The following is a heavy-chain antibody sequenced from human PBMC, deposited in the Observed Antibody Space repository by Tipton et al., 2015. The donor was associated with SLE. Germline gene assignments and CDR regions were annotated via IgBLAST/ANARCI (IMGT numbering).Heavy chain of an antibody. CDR2: IVVSGETT. V-gene: IGHV3-23*01. J-gene: IGHJ4*02. Sequence: SLRLSCAASGFSFTTFAMSWVRQAPGKGLEWVSAIVVSGETTYYADSVKGRFTVSRDNSKNTLYLEMSSLTAEDTALYYCAKDPRIEPWYSTAWYADNWGQGTLVTVSS. CDR1: GFSFTTFA. CDR3: AKDPRIEPWYSTAWYADN. D-gene: IGHD6-19*01.